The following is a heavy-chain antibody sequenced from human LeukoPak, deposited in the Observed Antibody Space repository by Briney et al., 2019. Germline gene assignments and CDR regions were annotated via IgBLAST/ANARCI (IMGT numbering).Heavy chain of an antibody. CDR3: ARDHSSGLYYFDY. Sequence: GASVKVSCKASGGTFSSYGISWVRQAPGQGLEWMGGIIPIFGTANYAQKFQGRVTITADESTSTAYMELSILRSEDTAVYYCARDHSSGLYYFDYWGQGTLATVSS. V-gene: IGHV1-69*13. D-gene: IGHD6-19*01. J-gene: IGHJ4*02. CDR1: GGTFSSYG. CDR2: IIPIFGTA.